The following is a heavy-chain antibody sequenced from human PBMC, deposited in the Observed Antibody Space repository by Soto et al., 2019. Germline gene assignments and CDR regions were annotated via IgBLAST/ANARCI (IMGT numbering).Heavy chain of an antibody. V-gene: IGHV3-23*01. J-gene: IGHJ6*02. CDR3: AKELYSSSSPLDHYYGMDV. CDR1: GFTFSSYS. Sequence: GGSLRLSCAASGFTFSSYSMSWVRQAPGKGLEWVSGFRTSGDGGTTYYADSVKGRFTISRDNSKNTLYLQMNSLRAEDTAVYYCAKELYSSSSPLDHYYGMDVWGQGTTVTVSS. D-gene: IGHD6-6*01. CDR2: FRTSGDGGTT.